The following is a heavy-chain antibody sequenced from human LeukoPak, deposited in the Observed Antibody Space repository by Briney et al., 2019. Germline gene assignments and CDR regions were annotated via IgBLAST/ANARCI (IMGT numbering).Heavy chain of an antibody. Sequence: GGSLRLSCAASGFTVSSNYMSWVRQAPGKGLEWVSVIYSGGSTYYADSVKGRFTISRDNSKNTLYLQMNSLRAEDTAVYYCASQVVVTDPFDCWGQGTLVTVSS. J-gene: IGHJ4*02. CDR2: IYSGGST. V-gene: IGHV3-53*01. CDR3: ASQVVVTDPFDC. D-gene: IGHD2-21*02. CDR1: GFTVSSNY.